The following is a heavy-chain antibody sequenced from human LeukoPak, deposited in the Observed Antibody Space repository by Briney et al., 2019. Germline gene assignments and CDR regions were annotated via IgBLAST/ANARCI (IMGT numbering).Heavy chain of an antibody. V-gene: IGHV4-38-2*02. CDR2: IYHSGST. D-gene: IGHD6-13*01. Sequence: TSETLSLTCTVSGYSISSGYYWGWIRQPPGKGLEWIGSIYHSGSTYYNPSLKSRVTISVDTSKNQFSLKLSSVTAADTAVYYCAREPTPGIAARRFDPWGQGTLVTVSS. J-gene: IGHJ5*02. CDR3: AREPTPGIAARRFDP. CDR1: GYSISSGYY.